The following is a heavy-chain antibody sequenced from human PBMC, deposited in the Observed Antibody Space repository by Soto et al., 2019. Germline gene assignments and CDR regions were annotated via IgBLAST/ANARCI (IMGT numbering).Heavy chain of an antibody. D-gene: IGHD4-17*01. CDR3: ARVTTMGGY. V-gene: IGHV3-7*01. CDR2: IKQDGSEK. CDR1: GFRFRDYW. J-gene: IGHJ4*02. Sequence: EVQLVESGGGLVQPGGSLRLSCAASGFRFRDYWMYWVRKPPGKGLEWVANIKQDGSEKYYVDSVKGRFTISRDNARNSLFLQMDSLRAEDTAVYFCARVTTMGGYWGQGTLVTVSS.